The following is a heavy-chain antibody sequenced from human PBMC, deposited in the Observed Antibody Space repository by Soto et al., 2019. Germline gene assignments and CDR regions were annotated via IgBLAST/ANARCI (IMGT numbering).Heavy chain of an antibody. CDR1: GFSLTTSGVG. V-gene: IGHV2-5*02. Sequence: GSGPTLVNPTQTLTLPCTFSGFSLTTSGVGVGWIRQPPGKALEWLALIYWDDDKRYSPFLKSRLTITKDTSKNQVVLTMSNMDPVDTARYYCAHIVVAGLGYYFDYWGQGTLVTVSS. CDR2: IYWDDDK. CDR3: AHIVVAGLGYYFDY. D-gene: IGHD6-19*01. J-gene: IGHJ4*02.